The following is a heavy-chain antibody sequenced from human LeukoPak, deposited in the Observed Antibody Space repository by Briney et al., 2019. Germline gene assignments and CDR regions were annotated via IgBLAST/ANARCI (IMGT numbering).Heavy chain of an antibody. D-gene: IGHD6-19*01. Sequence: SETLSLTCAVSGGSISSGGYSWIWIRQPPGKGLEWIGYIYYSGSTYYNPSLKSRVTISVDTSKNQFSLKLSSVTAADTAVYYCARVKQSVNYYYCMDVWGKGTTVTISS. CDR1: GGSISSGGYS. V-gene: IGHV4-30-4*07. J-gene: IGHJ6*03. CDR2: IYYSGST. CDR3: ARVKQSVNYYYCMDV.